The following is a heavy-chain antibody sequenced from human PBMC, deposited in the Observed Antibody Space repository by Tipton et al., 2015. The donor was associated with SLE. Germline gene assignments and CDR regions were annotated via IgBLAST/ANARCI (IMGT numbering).Heavy chain of an antibody. CDR1: GISFRSYM. V-gene: IGHV3-74*01. Sequence: PRLSCTASGISFRSYMMHWVRQAPGKGLVWVARISTDGSSTSYADSVKGRFTISRDNAKNTLYLQMNSLGAEDTAVYYCAREYSGYDYRTFDHWGQGTLVTVSS. CDR2: ISTDGSST. CDR3: AREYSGYDYRTFDH. J-gene: IGHJ4*02. D-gene: IGHD5-12*01.